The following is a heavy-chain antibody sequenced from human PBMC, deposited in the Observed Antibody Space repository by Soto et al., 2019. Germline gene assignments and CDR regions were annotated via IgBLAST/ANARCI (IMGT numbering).Heavy chain of an antibody. J-gene: IGHJ4*02. CDR2: IYHSGST. CDR3: ARSYYGDYYFDY. CDR1: GGSISSGGYS. V-gene: IGHV4-30-2*01. Sequence: TLSLTCAVSGGSISSGGYSWSWIRQPPGKGLEWIGYIYHSGSTYYNPSLKSRVTISVDRSKNQFSLKLSSVTAADTAVYYCARSYYGDYYFDYWGQGTLVTVSS. D-gene: IGHD4-17*01.